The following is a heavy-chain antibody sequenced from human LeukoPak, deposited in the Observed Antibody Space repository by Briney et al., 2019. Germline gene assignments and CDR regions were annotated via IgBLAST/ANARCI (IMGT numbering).Heavy chain of an antibody. J-gene: IGHJ5*02. D-gene: IGHD3-10*01. V-gene: IGHV3-30*02. CDR2: IRYDGSNK. Sequence: GGSLRLSCAASGFTVSNNYMTWVRQAPGKGLEWVAFIRYDGSNKYYADSVKGRFTISRDNSKNTLYLQMNSLRAEDTAVYYCAKDSTYYYGSGSLNWFDPWGQGTLVTVSS. CDR3: AKDSTYYYGSGSLNWFDP. CDR1: GFTVSNNY.